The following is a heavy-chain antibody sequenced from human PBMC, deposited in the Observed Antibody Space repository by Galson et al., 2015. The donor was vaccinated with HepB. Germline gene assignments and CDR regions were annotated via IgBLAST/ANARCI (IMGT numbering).Heavy chain of an antibody. J-gene: IGHJ4*02. D-gene: IGHD3-22*01. V-gene: IGHV3-9*01. CDR2: ISWNSGSI. CDR3: AKVAIQYYYDSSGYFPFDY. CDR1: GFTFDDYA. Sequence: SLRLSCAASGFTFDDYAMHWVRQAPGKGLEWVSGISWNSGSIGYADSVKGRFTISRDNAKNSLYLQMNSLRAEDTALYYCAKVAIQYYYDSSGYFPFDYWGQGTLVTVSS.